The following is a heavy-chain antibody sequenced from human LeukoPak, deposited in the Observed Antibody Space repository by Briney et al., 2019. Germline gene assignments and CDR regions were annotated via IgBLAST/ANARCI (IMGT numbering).Heavy chain of an antibody. Sequence: SVKVSCKASGYTFTSYGISWVRQAPGQGLEWMGRIIPIFGTANYAQKFQGRVTITTDESTSTAYMELSSLRSEDTAVYYCARENSGYSYGSYNWFDPWGQGTLVTVSS. CDR1: GYTFTSYG. J-gene: IGHJ5*02. V-gene: IGHV1-69*05. CDR2: IIPIFGTA. CDR3: ARENSGYSYGSYNWFDP. D-gene: IGHD5-18*01.